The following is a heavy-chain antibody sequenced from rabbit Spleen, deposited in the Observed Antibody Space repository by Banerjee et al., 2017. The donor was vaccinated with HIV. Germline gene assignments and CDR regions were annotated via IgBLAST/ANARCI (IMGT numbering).Heavy chain of an antibody. V-gene: IGHV1S47*01. CDR3: VRDQARMLDL. D-gene: IGHD6-1*01. CDR2: IDLIFTTT. Sequence: QEQLVESGGGLVQPGGSLKLSCKASGFDFSHYGVSWVRQAPGKGLEWIGYIDLIFTTTHYASWVNGRFTISRDIDQNTLYLQLNSLTGADTATYFCVRDQARMLDLWGQGTLVTVS. J-gene: IGHJ4*01. CDR1: GFDFSHYG.